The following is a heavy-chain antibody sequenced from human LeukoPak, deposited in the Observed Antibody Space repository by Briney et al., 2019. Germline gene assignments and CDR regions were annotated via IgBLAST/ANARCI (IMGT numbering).Heavy chain of an antibody. Sequence: SQTLSLTCAISGDSVSINSAAWNWIRQSPSRGLEWLGRTYYRSKWYNDYAVSVKSRITINPDTSKNQFSLQLNSVTPEDTAVYYCARAPLYYYDSSGYYYTMSFDYWGQGTLVTVSS. CDR1: GDSVSINSAA. J-gene: IGHJ4*02. D-gene: IGHD3-22*01. V-gene: IGHV6-1*01. CDR2: TYYRSKWYN. CDR3: ARAPLYYYDSSGYYYTMSFDY.